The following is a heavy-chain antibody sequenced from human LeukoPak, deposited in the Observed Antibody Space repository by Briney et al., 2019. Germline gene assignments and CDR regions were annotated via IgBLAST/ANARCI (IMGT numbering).Heavy chain of an antibody. V-gene: IGHV3-30-3*01. CDR2: ISSDGSNK. D-gene: IGHD6-19*01. Sequence: GGSLRLSCAASGVTFNSYALHWVRQAPGKGLEWVAVISSDGSNKYYADSVKGRFTISRDNSKNTLYLQMNSLRAEDTAVYYCARDRYSSGWYGDFDCWGQGTLVTVSS. J-gene: IGHJ4*02. CDR1: GVTFNSYA. CDR3: ARDRYSSGWYGDFDC.